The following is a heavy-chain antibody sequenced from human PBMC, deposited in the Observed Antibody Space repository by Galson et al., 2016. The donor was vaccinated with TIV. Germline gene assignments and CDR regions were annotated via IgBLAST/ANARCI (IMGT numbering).Heavy chain of an antibody. V-gene: IGHV3-30-3*01. CDR1: GFTFSSYA. D-gene: IGHD2-15*01. J-gene: IGHJ4*02. CDR2: VSYDGRTK. CDR3: ARERTSVVGRSLDF. Sequence: SLRLSCAASGFTFSSYAMHWVRQAPGKGLEWVAIVSYDGRTKDDSDSVRGRFTISRDNSKNTLCLQMNGLRREDTGIYYCARERTSVVGRSLDFWGQGTVVTVSS.